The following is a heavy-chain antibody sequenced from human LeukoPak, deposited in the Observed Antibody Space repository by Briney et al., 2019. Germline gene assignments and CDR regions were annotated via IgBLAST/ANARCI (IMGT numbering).Heavy chain of an antibody. J-gene: IGHJ4*02. V-gene: IGHV3-21*01. D-gene: IGHD5-24*01. Sequence: GGSLRLSCAASGFTFSSYSMNWVHQAPGKGLEWVSSISSSSSYIYYADSVKGRFTISRDNAKNSLYLQMNSLRAEDTAVYYCAKVAGKRLQFFDYWGQGTLVTVSS. CDR1: GFTFSSYS. CDR3: AKVAGKRLQFFDY. CDR2: ISSSSSYI.